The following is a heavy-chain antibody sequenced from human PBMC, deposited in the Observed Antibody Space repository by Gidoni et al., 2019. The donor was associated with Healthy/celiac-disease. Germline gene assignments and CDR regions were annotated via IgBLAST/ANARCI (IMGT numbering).Heavy chain of an antibody. Sequence: QVQLVESGGGVVQPGRSLRLSCAASGFTFSSYGMHWVRQAPGKGLEWVAVISYDGSNKYYADSVKGRFTISRDNSKNTLYLQMNSLRAEDTAVYYCAKAHYYDSRLDYWGQGTLVTVSS. J-gene: IGHJ4*02. CDR1: GFTFSSYG. V-gene: IGHV3-30*18. CDR3: AKAHYYDSRLDY. D-gene: IGHD3-22*01. CDR2: ISYDGSNK.